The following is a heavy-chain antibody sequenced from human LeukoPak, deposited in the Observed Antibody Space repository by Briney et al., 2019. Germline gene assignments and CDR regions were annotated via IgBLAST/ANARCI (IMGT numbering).Heavy chain of an antibody. D-gene: IGHD2-8*02. CDR1: GFTFSSYG. Sequence: PGRSLRLSCAASGFTFSSYGMHWVRQAPGKGLEWVAVIWYDGSNKYYADSVKGRFTISRDNSKNTLYLQMNSLRAEDTAVYYCASDYGGVYYYYGMDVWGQGTTVTVSS. J-gene: IGHJ6*02. CDR3: ASDYGGVYYYYGMDV. V-gene: IGHV3-33*01. CDR2: IWYDGSNK.